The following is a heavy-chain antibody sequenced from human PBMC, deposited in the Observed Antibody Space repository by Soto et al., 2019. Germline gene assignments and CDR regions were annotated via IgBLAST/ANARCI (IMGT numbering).Heavy chain of an antibody. Sequence: EVQLVESGGGLVQPGRSLRLSCAASGFTFDDYAMHWVRQAPGKGLEWVSGISWNSGSIGFADSVKGRFTISRDNAKNSLYLQMNSLRAEDTALYYCATDSSGDIVYGMDVWGQGTTVTVSS. D-gene: IGHD5-12*01. CDR3: ATDSSGDIVYGMDV. CDR2: ISWNSGSI. V-gene: IGHV3-9*01. CDR1: GFTFDDYA. J-gene: IGHJ6*02.